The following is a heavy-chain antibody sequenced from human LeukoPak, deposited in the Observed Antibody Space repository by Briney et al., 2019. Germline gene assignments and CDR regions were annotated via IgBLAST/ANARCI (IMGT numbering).Heavy chain of an antibody. V-gene: IGHV3-48*01. Sequence: GGSLRLSCAASGFTFSSYRMNWVRQAPGKGLEWVSYISSSSSTIYYADSVKGRFTISRDNAKNSLYLQMNSLRAEDTAVYYCAKSIRTVGAIFDYWGQGTLVTVSS. CDR1: GFTFSSYR. CDR2: ISSSSSTI. CDR3: AKSIRTVGAIFDY. J-gene: IGHJ4*02. D-gene: IGHD1-26*01.